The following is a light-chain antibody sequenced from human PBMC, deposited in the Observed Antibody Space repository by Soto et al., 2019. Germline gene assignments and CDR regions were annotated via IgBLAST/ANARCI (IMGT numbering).Light chain of an antibody. CDR2: DTN. V-gene: IGLV1-51*01. CDR1: RSNVGINY. Sequence: QSVLTQPPSVSAAPRQKVTISCSGSRSNVGINYVAWYQQLPGAAPKLLIYDTNKRPSGIPDRFSGSKSGTSATLDITGLQTGDEADYYCVTWDNTLPAVVFGGGIKLTVL. CDR3: VTWDNTLPAVV. J-gene: IGLJ2*01.